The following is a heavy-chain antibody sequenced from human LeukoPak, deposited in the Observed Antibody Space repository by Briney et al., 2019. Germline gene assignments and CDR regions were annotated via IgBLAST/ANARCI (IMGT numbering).Heavy chain of an antibody. J-gene: IGHJ4*02. CDR2: ISGSGDST. CDR1: GFTFSSYA. CDR3: AKRGSSSSAFRSDY. D-gene: IGHD6-6*01. Sequence: GGSLRLSCAASGFTFSSYAMSWVRQAPGKGLEWVSSISGSGDSTYYADSVNGRFTISRDNSKNTLFLQMNSLRAEDTAVYHCAKRGSSSSAFRSDYWGQGTLVTVSS. V-gene: IGHV3-23*01.